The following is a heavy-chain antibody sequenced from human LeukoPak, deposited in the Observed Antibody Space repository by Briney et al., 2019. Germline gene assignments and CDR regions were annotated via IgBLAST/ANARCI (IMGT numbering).Heavy chain of an antibody. V-gene: IGHV3-49*03. CDR1: GFSFGDYA. CDR2: IRSKAYGGTT. Sequence: GGSLRLSCTASGFSFGDYAMSWFRQAPGKGLEWVGFIRSKAYGGTTEYAASVKGRFIISRDDSKSIAYLQMNILKTEDTAVYYCTRGGYDSSGHINPPRYAFDIWGQGTMVTVSS. CDR3: TRGGYDSSGHINPPRYAFDI. J-gene: IGHJ3*02. D-gene: IGHD3-22*01.